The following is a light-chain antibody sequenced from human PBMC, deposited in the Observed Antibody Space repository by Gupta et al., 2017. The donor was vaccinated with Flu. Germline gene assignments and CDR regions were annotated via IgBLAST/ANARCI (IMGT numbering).Light chain of an antibody. CDR1: QSVLYSSNNKNY. CDR2: WAS. Sequence: SLGERATINCKSSQSVLYSSNNKNYLAWYQQKPGQPPKLLIYWASTRESGVPDRFSGSGSGTDFTLTISSLQAEDVAVYYCQQEDSTPLTFGQGTRLEIK. J-gene: IGKJ5*01. V-gene: IGKV4-1*01. CDR3: QQEDSTPLT.